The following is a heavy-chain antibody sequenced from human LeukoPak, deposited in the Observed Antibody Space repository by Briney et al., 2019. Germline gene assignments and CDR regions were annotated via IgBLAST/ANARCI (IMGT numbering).Heavy chain of an antibody. CDR3: ASRITMVQAHYFDY. CDR2: ISGSGGST. V-gene: IGHV3-23*01. D-gene: IGHD3-10*01. Sequence: PGGSLRLSCAASGFTFSSYAMSWVRQAPGKGLEWVSAISGSGGSTYYADSVKGRFTISRDNSKNTLYLQMNSLRAEDTAVYYCASRITMVQAHYFDYWGQGTLVTVSS. J-gene: IGHJ4*02. CDR1: GFTFSSYA.